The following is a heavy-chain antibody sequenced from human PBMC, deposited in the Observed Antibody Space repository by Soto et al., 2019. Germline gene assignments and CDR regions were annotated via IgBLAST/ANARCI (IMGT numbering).Heavy chain of an antibody. Sequence: PSETLSLTCAVYGGSFSGHYWSWIRQPPGKGLEWIGEINHSGSTNYNPSLKSRVTISVDTSKNQFSLKLSSVTAADTAVYYCARGRRITMIVVVINIPKGPFDYWGQGTLVTVSS. D-gene: IGHD3-22*01. CDR3: ARGRRITMIVVVINIPKGPFDY. CDR1: GGSFSGHY. V-gene: IGHV4-34*01. J-gene: IGHJ4*02. CDR2: INHSGST.